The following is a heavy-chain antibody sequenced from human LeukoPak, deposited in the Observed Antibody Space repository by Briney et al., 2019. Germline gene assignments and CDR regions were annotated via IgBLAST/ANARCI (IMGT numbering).Heavy chain of an antibody. Sequence: PGGSLRLSCAASRFSFRSYAMSWVRQAPGKGLEWVSGISGSGGSTYYADSVRGRFTISRDTSKNTLYLQMNSLRAEDTAVYYCGKCARIDWSPSDDWGGETLLIVFS. CDR1: RFSFRSYA. CDR3: GKCARIDWSPSDD. J-gene: IGHJ4*02. CDR2: ISGSGGST. V-gene: IGHV3-23*01. D-gene: IGHD3-9*01.